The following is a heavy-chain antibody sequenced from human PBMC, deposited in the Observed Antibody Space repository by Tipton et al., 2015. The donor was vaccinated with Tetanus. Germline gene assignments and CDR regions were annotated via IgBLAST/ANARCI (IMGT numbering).Heavy chain of an antibody. CDR3: ARANFDSSKKGPFDS. V-gene: IGHV4-59*01. CDR2: IYYNGST. CDR1: GGSISYYY. D-gene: IGHD3-3*01. Sequence: TLSLTCSVSGGSISYYYWSWIRQSPGKGLEWIGHIYYNGSTKYNPSLKSRVTVSLDTSKKHFSLRLSSVTAADTAVYFCARANFDSSKKGPFDSWGQGILVIVSA. J-gene: IGHJ4*02.